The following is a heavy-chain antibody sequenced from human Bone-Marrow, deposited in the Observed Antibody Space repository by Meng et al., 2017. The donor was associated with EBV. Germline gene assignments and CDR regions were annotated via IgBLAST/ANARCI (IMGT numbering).Heavy chain of an antibody. J-gene: IGHJ4*01. D-gene: IGHD5/OR15-5a*01. CDR3: ARDVYVNEEESGSFDS. V-gene: IGHV3-23*01. CDR1: GFTFSSYA. Sequence: EVALLESGGGLVPPGGSLRLSCAASGFTFSSYAMSWVRQASGKGLEWVSAISGSGGSTYYADSVKGRFTISRDNSKNTLYLQMNSLRAEDTAVYYCARDVYVNEEESGSFDSWGHGTLVTVSS. CDR2: ISGSGGST.